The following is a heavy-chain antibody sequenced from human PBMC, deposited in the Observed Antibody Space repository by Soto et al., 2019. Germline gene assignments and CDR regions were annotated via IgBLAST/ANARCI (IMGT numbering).Heavy chain of an antibody. CDR1: GGSISSGNYY. CDR2: ISNSGST. V-gene: IGHV4-30-4*01. D-gene: IGHD2-15*01. Sequence: QVQLQESGPGLVKPSQTLSLTRTVSGGSISSGNYYWSWIRQPPGKGLEWIGFISNSGSTYYSTSLKSRVTISVDTSKSQFSLNLSFVTAADTAVYYCATMGTPATGLYFFDYWGQGSLVTVSS. CDR3: ATMGTPATGLYFFDY. J-gene: IGHJ4*02.